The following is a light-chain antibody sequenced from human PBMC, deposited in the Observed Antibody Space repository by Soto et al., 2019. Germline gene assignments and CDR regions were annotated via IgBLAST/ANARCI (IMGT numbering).Light chain of an antibody. J-gene: IGLJ3*02. Sequence: HSVLTQPASMSGSPGQSITISCTGTSSGFANYNLVSWYQQHPGKAPKLMIYEVNKRPSGVSNRFSGSKSGNTASLTISGLQAEDEADYYCCSYVGSETFMFGGGTKLTVL. CDR1: SSGFANYNL. CDR2: EVN. V-gene: IGLV2-23*02. CDR3: CSYVGSETFM.